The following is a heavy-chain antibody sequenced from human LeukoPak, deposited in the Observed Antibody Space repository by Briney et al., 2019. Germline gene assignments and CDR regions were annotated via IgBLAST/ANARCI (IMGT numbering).Heavy chain of an antibody. D-gene: IGHD6-19*01. CDR2: IKQDGSEK. CDR1: GFTVSSDY. J-gene: IGHJ4*02. Sequence: GGSLRLSCAASGFTVSSDYMSWVRQAPGKGLEWVANIKQDGSEKYYVDSVKGRFTISRDNAKNSLYLQMNSLRAEDTAVYYCASSGYSSGWYLWDWGQGTLVTVSS. CDR3: ASSGYSSGWYLWD. V-gene: IGHV3-7*01.